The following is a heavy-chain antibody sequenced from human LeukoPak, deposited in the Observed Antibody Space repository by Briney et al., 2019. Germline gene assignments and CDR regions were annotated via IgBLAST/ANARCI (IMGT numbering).Heavy chain of an antibody. CDR3: ARDPVSSYYYDSSGLYYFDY. V-gene: IGHV7-4-1*02. CDR2: INTNTGNP. D-gene: IGHD3-22*01. J-gene: IGHJ4*02. Sequence: GASVKVSCKASGYTFTSYAMNWVRQAPGQGLEWMGWINTNTGNPTYAQGFTGRFVFSLDTPVSTAYLQISSLKAEDTAVYYCARDPVSSYYYDSSGLYYFDYWGQGTLVTVSS. CDR1: GYTFTSYA.